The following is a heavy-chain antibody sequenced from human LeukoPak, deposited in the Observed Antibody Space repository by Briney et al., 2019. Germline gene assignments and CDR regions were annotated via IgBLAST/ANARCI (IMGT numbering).Heavy chain of an antibody. CDR2: ISYDGSNK. CDR3: AKDGGLWVSAHWGDS. J-gene: IGHJ4*02. CDR1: GFTFSTYS. Sequence: PGGSLRLSCVASGFTFSTYSMHWVRQAPGRGLEWVAVISYDGSNKYHADSVKGRFTVSRDDSKNTLYLQMNSLRAEDTAVYYCAKDGGLWVSAHWGDSWGRGTLVTVSS. D-gene: IGHD7-27*01. V-gene: IGHV3-30-3*01.